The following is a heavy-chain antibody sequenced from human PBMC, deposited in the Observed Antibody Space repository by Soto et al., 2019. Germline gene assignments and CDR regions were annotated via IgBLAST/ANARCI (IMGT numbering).Heavy chain of an antibody. J-gene: IGHJ4*02. CDR1: GGSISSYY. CDR2: IYYSGST. Sequence: PSETLSLTCTFSGGSISSYYWSWIRQPPGKGLEWIGYIYYSGSTNYNPSLKSRVTISVDTSKNQFSLKLSSVTAADTAVYYCARDPLYCSGGSCYPKYYFDYWGQGTLVTVSS. V-gene: IGHV4-59*01. CDR3: ARDPLYCSGGSCYPKYYFDY. D-gene: IGHD2-15*01.